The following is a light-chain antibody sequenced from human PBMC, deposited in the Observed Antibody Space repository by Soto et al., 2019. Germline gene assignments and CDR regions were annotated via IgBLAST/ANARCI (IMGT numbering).Light chain of an antibody. V-gene: IGKV3-20*01. CDR2: GAS. CDR3: QQYGSSPPLT. J-gene: IGKJ4*01. CDR1: QSVSSSY. Sequence: EIVLTQSPGTLSLSPGERATLSCRASQSVSSSYLAWYQQKPGQAPRLLIYGASSRATGIPDRFSGSGSGTDFTLTISRLEPEDFAVNYCQQYGSSPPLTFGGWTKVEIK.